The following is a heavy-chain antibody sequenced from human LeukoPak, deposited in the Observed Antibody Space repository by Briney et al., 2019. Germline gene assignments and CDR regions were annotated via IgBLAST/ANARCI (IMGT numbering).Heavy chain of an antibody. Sequence: PGGSLRLSCAASGFTFSSYSMNWVRQAPGKGLEWVSYISSSSSTIYYADSVKGQFTISRDNAKNSLYLQMNSLRAEDTAVYYCARDRLGIAAAGYDYWGQGTLVTVSS. CDR1: GFTFSSYS. J-gene: IGHJ4*02. D-gene: IGHD6-13*01. CDR3: ARDRLGIAAAGYDY. CDR2: ISSSSSTI. V-gene: IGHV3-48*04.